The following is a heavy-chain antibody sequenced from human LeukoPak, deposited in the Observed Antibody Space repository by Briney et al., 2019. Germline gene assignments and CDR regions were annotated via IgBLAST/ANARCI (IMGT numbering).Heavy chain of an antibody. D-gene: IGHD3-22*01. V-gene: IGHV3-23*01. J-gene: IGHJ4*02. CDR1: GFAFSTFA. CDR3: AKDPGSGYRVRDY. CDR2: ISGSGGST. Sequence: PGGSLRLSCAASGFAFSTFAMIWVRQAPGKGLEWVSAISGSGGSTYYADSVKGRFTISRDNSKNTLYLQMNSLRAEDTAVYYCAKDPGSGYRVRDYWGQGTLVTVSS.